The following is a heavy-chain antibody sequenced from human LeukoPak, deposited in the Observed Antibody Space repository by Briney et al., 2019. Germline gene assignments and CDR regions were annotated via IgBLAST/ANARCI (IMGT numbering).Heavy chain of an antibody. J-gene: IGHJ4*02. V-gene: IGHV4-59*08. CDR2: IYNSGST. CDR1: SDSISSYY. D-gene: IGHD5-24*01. CDR3: ARHGGGYSFDY. Sequence: TSETLSLTCTVSSDSISSYYWSWIRQPPGKGLEWLGFIYNSGSTNYNPSLKSRVTISVDTSKNQFSLNLNSVIAADTAVYYCARHGGGYSFDYWGQGTLVTVSS.